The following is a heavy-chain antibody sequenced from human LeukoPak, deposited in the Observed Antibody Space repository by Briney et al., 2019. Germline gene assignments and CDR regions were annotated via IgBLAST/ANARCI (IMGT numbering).Heavy chain of an antibody. CDR1: GYTLTELS. D-gene: IGHD3-9*01. CDR2: INPNSGGT. J-gene: IGHJ6*02. CDR3: ARVGYDILTGPPPWYYYYYGMDV. V-gene: IGHV1-2*02. Sequence: ASVKVSCKVSGYTLTELSMHWVRQAPGQGLEWMGWINPNSGGTNYAQKFQGRVTMTRDTSISTAYMELSSLRSEDTAVYYCARVGYDILTGPPPWYYYYYGMDVWGQGTTVTVSS.